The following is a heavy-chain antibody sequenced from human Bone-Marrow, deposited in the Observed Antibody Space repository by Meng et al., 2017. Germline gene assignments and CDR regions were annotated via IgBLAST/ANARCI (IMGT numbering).Heavy chain of an antibody. CDR2: IRSKIFGGGP. J-gene: IGHJ3*02. Sequence: GGSLRLSCSASGFNFGGSAMSWVRQAPGKGLEWVGFIRSKIFGGGPDYSASVKGRFTISRDDSKSIVYLQMYTLETEDTAVYFCTRPARKEATIFGDAFDIWGQGTMVTVSS. D-gene: IGHD3-3*01. V-gene: IGHV3-49*04. CDR1: GFNFGGSA. CDR3: TRPARKEATIFGDAFDI.